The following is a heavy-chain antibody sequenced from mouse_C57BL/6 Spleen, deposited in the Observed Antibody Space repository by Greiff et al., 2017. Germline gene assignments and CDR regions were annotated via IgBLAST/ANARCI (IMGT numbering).Heavy chain of an antibody. Sequence: EVQGVESGPELVKPGASVKIPCKASGYTFTDYNMDWVKQSHGKSLEWIGDINPNNGGTIYNQKFKGKATLTVDKSSSTAYMELRSLTSEDTAVYYCAREGLRRRDYYAMDYWGQGTSVTVSS. CDR1: GYTFTDYN. V-gene: IGHV1-18*01. CDR2: INPNNGGT. CDR3: AREGLRRRDYYAMDY. J-gene: IGHJ4*01. D-gene: IGHD2-2*01.